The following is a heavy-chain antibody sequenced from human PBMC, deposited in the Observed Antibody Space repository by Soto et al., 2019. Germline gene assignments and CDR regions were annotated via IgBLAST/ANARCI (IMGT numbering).Heavy chain of an antibody. CDR2: INPNSGGT. Sequence: QVQLVQSGAEVKKPGASVKVSCKASGYTFTGYYMHWVRQAPGQRLEWMGWINPNSGGTNYAQKFQGWVTMTRDTSISTAYMELSRLRSDDTAVYYCAREGGQSLYYYGMDVWGQGTTVTVSS. CDR1: GYTFTGYY. D-gene: IGHD6-19*01. J-gene: IGHJ6*02. CDR3: AREGGQSLYYYGMDV. V-gene: IGHV1-2*04.